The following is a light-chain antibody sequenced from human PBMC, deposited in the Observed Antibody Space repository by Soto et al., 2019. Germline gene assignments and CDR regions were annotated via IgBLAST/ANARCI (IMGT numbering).Light chain of an antibody. CDR3: QQRSNWPPWT. CDR1: QSVSSSY. CDR2: DAS. Sequence: ETVLTQSPGTVSLSPGERATLSCRASQSVSSSYLAWYQQKPGQAPRLLIYDASTRATGIPARFSGSGSGTDFTLTISSLEPEDFAVYYCQQRSNWPPWTFGQGTKVDI. J-gene: IGKJ1*01. V-gene: IGKV3D-20*02.